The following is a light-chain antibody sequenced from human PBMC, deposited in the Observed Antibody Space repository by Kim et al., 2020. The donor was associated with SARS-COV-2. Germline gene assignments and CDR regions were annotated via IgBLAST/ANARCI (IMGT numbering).Light chain of an antibody. CDR1: QTVSSDY. J-gene: IGKJ1*01. CDR2: DSS. Sequence: GKRATLSCRDGQTVSSDYLVCYQQKPGQSPRLLIYDSSTRATGIPDRFSGRGSGTNFTLTIGRLETEDSAIYYCQQYASLPRTYGQGTKVDIK. CDR3: QQYASLPRT. V-gene: IGKV3-20*01.